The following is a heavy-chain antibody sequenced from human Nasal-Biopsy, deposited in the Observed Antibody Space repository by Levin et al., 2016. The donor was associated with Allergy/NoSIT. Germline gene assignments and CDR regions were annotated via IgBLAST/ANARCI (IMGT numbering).Heavy chain of an antibody. Sequence: SETLSLTCTVSGGSISGYYWSWIRQSPGKGLEWIGYIHYTGSTNYNPSLESRVTISVDTSKNQFSLKLSSVTAADTAVYYCARTGLGYGNAFDIWGQGTMVTVSS. J-gene: IGHJ3*02. CDR3: ARTGLGYGNAFDI. D-gene: IGHD4-17*01. CDR1: GGSISGYY. CDR2: IHYTGST. V-gene: IGHV4-59*01.